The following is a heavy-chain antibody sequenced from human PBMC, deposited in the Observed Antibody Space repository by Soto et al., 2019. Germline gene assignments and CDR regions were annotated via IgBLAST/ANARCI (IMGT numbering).Heavy chain of an antibody. Sequence: SLRLSCAASGFTFRNYWMHWVRQAPGKGLVWVSRIHRDGTSTSYADSVKGRFTISRDNAKSMVYLQMNSLRAEDTAVYYCARDRGSLDYWGQGGLVTVSS. CDR3: ARDRGSLDY. V-gene: IGHV3-74*01. CDR2: IHRDGTST. J-gene: IGHJ4*02. D-gene: IGHD3-16*01. CDR1: GFTFRNYW.